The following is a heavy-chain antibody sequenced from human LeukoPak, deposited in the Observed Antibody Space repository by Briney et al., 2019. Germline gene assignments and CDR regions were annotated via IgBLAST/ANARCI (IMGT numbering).Heavy chain of an antibody. CDR3: ARRLTQYDCFDP. J-gene: IGHJ5*02. D-gene: IGHD2-2*01. Sequence: SQTLSLTCAISGNSVSSNSVTWNWIRQSPSRGLEWLGRTYYRSTWYNDYAVSVRGRITVNPDTSKNRFSLHLNSVTPEDTAVYYCARRLTQYDCFDPWGQGILVTVSS. CDR1: GNSVSSNSVT. V-gene: IGHV6-1*01. CDR2: TYYRSTWYN.